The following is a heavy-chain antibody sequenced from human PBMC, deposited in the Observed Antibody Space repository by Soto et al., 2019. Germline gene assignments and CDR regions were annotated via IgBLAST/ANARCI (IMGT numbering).Heavy chain of an antibody. D-gene: IGHD3-22*01. CDR1: GYTFTSYG. CDR3: ARDLYYDSRGYYYLGSWFDP. Sequence: ASVKVSCKASGYTFTSYGISWVRQAPGQGLEWMGWISAYNGNTNYAQKLQGRVTMTTDTSTSTAYMELRRLRSDDTAVYYCARDLYYDSRGYYYLGSWFDPWGQGSLVTVSS. V-gene: IGHV1-18*04. CDR2: ISAYNGNT. J-gene: IGHJ5*02.